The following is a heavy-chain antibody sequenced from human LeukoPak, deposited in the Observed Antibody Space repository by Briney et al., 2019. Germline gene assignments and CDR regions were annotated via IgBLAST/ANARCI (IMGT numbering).Heavy chain of an antibody. CDR1: GGSFSGYY. Sequence: SETLSLTCAVYGGSFSGYYWSWIRQPPGKGLEWIGEINHSGSTNCNPSLKSRVTISVDTSKNQFSLKLSSVTAADTAVYYCARAFSSSWPFDYWGQGTLVTVSS. D-gene: IGHD6-13*01. J-gene: IGHJ4*02. V-gene: IGHV4-34*01. CDR3: ARAFSSSWPFDY. CDR2: INHSGST.